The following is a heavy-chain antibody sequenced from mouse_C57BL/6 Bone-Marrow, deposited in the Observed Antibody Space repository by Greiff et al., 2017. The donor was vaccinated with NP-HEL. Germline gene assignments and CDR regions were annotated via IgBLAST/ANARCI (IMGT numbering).Heavy chain of an antibody. Sequence: VQLQQSGPELVKPGASVKISCKASGYTFTDYYMNWVKQSHGKSLEWIGDINPNNGGTSYNQKFKGKATLTVDKSSSTAYMELRSLTSEDSAVYYCARPLPSDVPNYYAMDYWGQGTSVTVSS. CDR1: GYTFTDYY. V-gene: IGHV1-26*01. J-gene: IGHJ4*01. CDR3: ARPLPSDVPNYYAMDY. D-gene: IGHD2-10*01. CDR2: INPNNGGT.